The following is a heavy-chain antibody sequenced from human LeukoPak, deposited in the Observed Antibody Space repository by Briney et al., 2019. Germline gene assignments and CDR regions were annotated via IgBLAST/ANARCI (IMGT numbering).Heavy chain of an antibody. CDR1: GFTFSDYY. D-gene: IGHD6-13*01. CDR2: TSSSGSTI. CDR3: ARVAAAASRVPDY. J-gene: IGHJ4*02. Sequence: PGGSLRLSCAASGFTFSDYYMSWIRQAPGKGLEWVSYTSSSGSTIYYADSVKGRFTISRDNAKNSLYLQMNSLRAEDTAVYYCARVAAAASRVPDYWGQGTLVTVSS. V-gene: IGHV3-11*01.